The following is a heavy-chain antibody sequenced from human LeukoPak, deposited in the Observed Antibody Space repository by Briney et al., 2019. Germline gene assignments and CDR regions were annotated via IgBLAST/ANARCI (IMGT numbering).Heavy chain of an antibody. J-gene: IGHJ6*03. D-gene: IGHD5-18*01. CDR2: IKQDGSEK. CDR3: ARDMGDTVILTDYYYYMDV. CDR1: GFTFSSYW. V-gene: IGHV3-7*01. Sequence: PGGSLRLSCAASGFTFSSYWMSWVRQAPGKGLEWVANIKQDGSEKYYVDSVKGRFTISRDNAKNSLHLQMNSLRVEDTALYYCARDMGDTVILTDYYYYMDVWGKGTTVTISS.